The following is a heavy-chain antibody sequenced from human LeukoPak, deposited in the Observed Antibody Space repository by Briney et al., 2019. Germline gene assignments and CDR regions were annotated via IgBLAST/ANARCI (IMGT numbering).Heavy chain of an antibody. J-gene: IGHJ4*02. CDR3: ARDTRGYSYD. CDR2: IYYSGST. V-gene: IGHV4-59*01. D-gene: IGHD5-18*01. Sequence: SETLSLTCTVSGGSISSYYWSWIRQPPGKGLEWIGYIYYSGSTNYNPSLKSRVTISVDTSKNQFSLKLSSVTAADTAVYYCARDTRGYSYDWGQGTRVTVSS. CDR1: GGSISSYY.